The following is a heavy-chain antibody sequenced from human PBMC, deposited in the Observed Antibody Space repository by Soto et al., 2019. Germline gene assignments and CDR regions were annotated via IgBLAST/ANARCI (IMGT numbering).Heavy chain of an antibody. J-gene: IGHJ5*02. CDR2: IYSSGST. V-gene: IGHV4-4*07. CDR3: ARGLSAFDP. CDR1: GGSMRSYF. Sequence: SETLSLTCAVSGGSMRSYFWIWIRQPAGKGLEWIGRIYSSGSTSYNPSLKSRVTMSVDTSKNQVSLRLNSMTAADTAVYYCARGLSAFDPWGQGTLVTVSS. D-gene: IGHD3-16*01.